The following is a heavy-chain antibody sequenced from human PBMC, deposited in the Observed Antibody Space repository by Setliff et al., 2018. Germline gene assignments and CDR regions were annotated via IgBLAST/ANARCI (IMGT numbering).Heavy chain of an antibody. CDR3: ERRQLGTMENY. CDR1: GGPINSDRYY. V-gene: IGHV4-61*09. D-gene: IGHD2-2*01. Sequence: SETLSLTCTVSGGPINSDRYYWGWIRQPAGKGLEWIGHVHPDGSTNYNPSLYSRLIISVDTSKNQFSLKLTSVTAADTAVYYCERRQLGTMENYWGPGALVTVSS. CDR2: VHPDGST. J-gene: IGHJ4*02.